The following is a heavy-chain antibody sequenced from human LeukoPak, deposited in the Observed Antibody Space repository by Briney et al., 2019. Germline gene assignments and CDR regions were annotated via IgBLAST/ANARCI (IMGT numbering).Heavy chain of an antibody. V-gene: IGHV3-30*02. D-gene: IGHD2-2*01. CDR1: GFTFSSDG. Sequence: GGSLRLSCAPSGFTFSSDGMHWVRQAPGKGLEWVAFIRYDGSNKYYADSVKGRFTISRDNSKNTLYLQMNSLRAEDTAVYYCAKDHLEWVVPAAIDYWGQGTLVTVS. J-gene: IGHJ4*02. CDR2: IRYDGSNK. CDR3: AKDHLEWVVPAAIDY.